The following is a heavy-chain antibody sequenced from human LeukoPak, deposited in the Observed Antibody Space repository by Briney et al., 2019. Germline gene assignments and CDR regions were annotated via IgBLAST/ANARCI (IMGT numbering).Heavy chain of an antibody. CDR1: GYTFTGYY. CDR3: ARDTPMVRGVIRSIRFDP. Sequence: ASVKVSCKASGYTFTGYYMHWVRQAPGQGLEWMGWINPNSGGTNYAQKLQGRVTMTTDTSTSTAYMELRSLRSDDTAVYYCARDTPMVRGVIRSIRFDPWGQGTLVTVSS. V-gene: IGHV1-2*02. D-gene: IGHD3-10*01. J-gene: IGHJ5*02. CDR2: INPNSGGT.